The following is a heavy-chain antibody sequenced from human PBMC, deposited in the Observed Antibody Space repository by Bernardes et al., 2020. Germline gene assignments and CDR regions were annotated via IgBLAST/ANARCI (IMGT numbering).Heavy chain of an antibody. J-gene: IGHJ4*02. CDR3: AKDLDPVWGGFFDY. Sequence: GGSLRLSCAASGFTFSGYAMSWVRQAPGKGLEWLSAISGSGGSTYYADSVKGRFTISRDNSKNTLYLQVNSLRAEDTAIYYCAKDLDPVWGGFFDYWGQGTLVTVSS. D-gene: IGHD3-16*01. V-gene: IGHV3-23*01. CDR1: GFTFSGYA. CDR2: ISGSGGST.